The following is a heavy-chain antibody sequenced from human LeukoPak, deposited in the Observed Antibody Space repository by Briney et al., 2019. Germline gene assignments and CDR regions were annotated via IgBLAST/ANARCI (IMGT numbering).Heavy chain of an antibody. Sequence: GGSLRLSXAASGFTFSGSAMHWVRQASGKGLEWVGRIRSKANSYSTAYATSVKGRFTISRDDSKNTAYLQMNSLKTEDTAVYYCTRLIGSSGRDSYYWGQGTLVTVSS. V-gene: IGHV3-73*01. CDR2: IRSKANSYST. CDR3: TRLIGSSGRDSYY. CDR1: GFTFSGSA. J-gene: IGHJ4*02. D-gene: IGHD6-6*01.